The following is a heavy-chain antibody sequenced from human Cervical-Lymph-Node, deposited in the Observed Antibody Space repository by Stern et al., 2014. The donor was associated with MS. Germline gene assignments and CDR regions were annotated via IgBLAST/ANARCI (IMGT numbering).Heavy chain of an antibody. J-gene: IGHJ4*02. D-gene: IGHD2-21*01. Sequence: EVQLVESGGGLVQPGGSLRLSCAASGFPFSTHSMAWVRQAPGKGLEWISYISGSSSATYYADSVRGRFTISRDKAKNSLFLQMSSLRAEDTAVYYCARDPGQGDDWYYFDYWGQGTLVTVSS. CDR1: GFPFSTHS. CDR3: ARDPGQGDDWYYFDY. CDR2: ISGSSSAT. V-gene: IGHV3-48*01.